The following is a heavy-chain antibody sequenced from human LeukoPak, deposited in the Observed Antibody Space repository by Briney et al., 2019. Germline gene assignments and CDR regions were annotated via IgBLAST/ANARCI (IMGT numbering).Heavy chain of an antibody. J-gene: IGHJ4*02. CDR2: IIPIFGTA. Sequence: SVKVAWKASGGTFSSYAISWVRQAPGQGLEWMGGIIPIFGTANYAQKFQSRVTITTDESTSTAYMELSSLRSEDTAVYYCARADFEYSSSSYYFDYWGQGTLVTVSS. D-gene: IGHD6-6*01. CDR3: ARADFEYSSSSYYFDY. CDR1: GGTFSSYA. V-gene: IGHV1-69*05.